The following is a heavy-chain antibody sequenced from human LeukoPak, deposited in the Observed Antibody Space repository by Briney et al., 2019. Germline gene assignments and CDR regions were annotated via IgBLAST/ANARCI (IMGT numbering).Heavy chain of an antibody. CDR3: ASSRYSSSSNFDS. J-gene: IGHJ4*02. Sequence: GGSLRLSCAASEFTFSSYNMNWVRQAPGKGLEWVSSISSSSSYIYYADSVKGRFTTSRDNAKNSLYLQMNSLRVEDTAVYYCASSRYSSSSNFDSWGQGTLVTVSS. V-gene: IGHV3-21*01. D-gene: IGHD6-6*01. CDR1: EFTFSSYN. CDR2: ISSSSSYI.